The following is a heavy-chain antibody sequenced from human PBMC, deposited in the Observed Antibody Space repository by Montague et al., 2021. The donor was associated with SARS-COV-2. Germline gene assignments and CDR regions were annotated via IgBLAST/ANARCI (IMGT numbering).Heavy chain of an antibody. V-gene: IGHV2-70*04. CDR1: GFPLSTSGVR. CDR3: ARSYYDILTAYYTPFDY. J-gene: IGHJ4*02. Sequence: PALVKPTQTLTLTCTFSGFPLSTSGVRASWIRQPPGKALEWLALIYWDXDKFYSTSLKTRLTITKDTSKNQVVLTMTNMDPVDTATYYCARSYYDILTAYYTPFDYWGQGTLVTVSS. D-gene: IGHD3-9*01. CDR2: IYWDXDK.